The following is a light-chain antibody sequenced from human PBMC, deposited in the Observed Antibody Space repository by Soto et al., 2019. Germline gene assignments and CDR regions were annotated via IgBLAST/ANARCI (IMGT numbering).Light chain of an antibody. V-gene: IGKV1-5*01. CDR2: DAS. CDR1: QSISSW. J-gene: IGKJ5*01. CDR3: QQYNSYPIT. Sequence: DIQMTQSPSTLSASVGGRVTMACRASQSISSWLAWYQQKPGKAPKLLIYDASNLESGVPSRFSGSGSGTEFTLTISSLQPDDFATYYCQQYNSYPITFGQGTRLEIK.